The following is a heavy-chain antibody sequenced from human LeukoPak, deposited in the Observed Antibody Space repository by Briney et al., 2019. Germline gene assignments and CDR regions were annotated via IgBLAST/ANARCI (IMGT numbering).Heavy chain of an antibody. Sequence: ASVKVSCKVSGYTLTELSMHWVRQAPGKGLEWMGGIIPIFGTANYAQKFQGRVTITADKSTSTAYMELSNLRSEDTAVYYCARTTLSSPPTNYYYYMDVWGKGTTVTVSS. CDR2: IIPIFGTA. CDR3: ARTTLSSPPTNYYYYMDV. CDR1: GYTLTELS. J-gene: IGHJ6*03. D-gene: IGHD6-13*01. V-gene: IGHV1-69*06.